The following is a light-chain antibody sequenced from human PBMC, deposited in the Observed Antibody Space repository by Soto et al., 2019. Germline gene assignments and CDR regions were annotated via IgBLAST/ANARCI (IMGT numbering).Light chain of an antibody. CDR3: TQYGSPPPT. J-gene: IGKJ3*01. V-gene: IGKV3-20*01. CDR1: QTIDNT. Sequence: EIVLTQSPGTLSLSPGERATLSCRASQTIDNTLAWYQRKPGQAPRLLIYDASSRANGIPGRFSGSGSATDFTLTISILEPEDFAVYYCTQYGSPPPTFGPGTKVD. CDR2: DAS.